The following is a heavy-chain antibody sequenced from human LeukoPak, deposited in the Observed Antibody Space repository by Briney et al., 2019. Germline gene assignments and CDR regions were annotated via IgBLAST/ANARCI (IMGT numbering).Heavy chain of an antibody. V-gene: IGHV4-39*07. CDR3: ARFSVYSGRMGGFDI. CDR2: IYHSGST. D-gene: IGHD1-26*01. Sequence: PSETLSLTCTVSGGSISSSSYYWGWIRQPPGKGLEWVGEIYHSGSTNYNPSLKSRVTISVDKSKNQFSLKLSSVTAADTAVYYCARFSVYSGRMGGFDIWGQGTMVTVSS. CDR1: GGSISSSSYY. J-gene: IGHJ3*02.